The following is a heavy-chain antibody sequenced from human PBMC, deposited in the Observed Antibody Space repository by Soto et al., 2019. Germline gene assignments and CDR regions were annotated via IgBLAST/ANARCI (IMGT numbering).Heavy chain of an antibody. CDR1: GDSVSSNSAA. D-gene: IGHD3-3*01. J-gene: IGHJ3*02. CDR2: TYYRSKWYN. Sequence: PSRTLSLTGAISGDSVSSNSAAWNWIRQSPSRGLGWLGRTYYRSKWYNDYAVSVKSRITINLDTSKNQFSLQLNSVTPEDTAVYYCARDGLGPYDFWSGYDAFDIWGQGTMVTVSS. CDR3: ARDGLGPYDFWSGYDAFDI. V-gene: IGHV6-1*01.